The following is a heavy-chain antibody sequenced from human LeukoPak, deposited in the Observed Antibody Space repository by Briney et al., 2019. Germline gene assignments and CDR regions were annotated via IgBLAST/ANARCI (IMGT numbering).Heavy chain of an antibody. J-gene: IGHJ4*02. CDR3: ARHDSFIPY. Sequence: PGGSLRLSCTASGFTFSDYAMSWVRQAPGKGLEWVSGISDSGRSTYYSDSVRGRCTISRDISKNTVYLEVNNLRAEDTAVYFCARHDSFIPYWGQGTLVSFSS. CDR1: GFTFSDYA. D-gene: IGHD5-18*01. V-gene: IGHV3-23*01. CDR2: ISDSGRST.